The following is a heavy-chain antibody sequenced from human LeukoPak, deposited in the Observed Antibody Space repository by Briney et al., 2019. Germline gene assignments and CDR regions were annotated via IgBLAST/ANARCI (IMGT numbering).Heavy chain of an antibody. Sequence: GGSLRLSCAASGFSFDDHPMHWVRQAPGKGLGWVSLVSGDGVTTYYADSVKGRFTISRDNSKNSLYLQMNSLRTEDTALYYCAKKSGAAGNFDYWGQGTLVTVSS. CDR1: GFSFDDHP. J-gene: IGHJ4*02. D-gene: IGHD6-13*01. CDR2: VSGDGVTT. V-gene: IGHV3-43*02. CDR3: AKKSGAAGNFDY.